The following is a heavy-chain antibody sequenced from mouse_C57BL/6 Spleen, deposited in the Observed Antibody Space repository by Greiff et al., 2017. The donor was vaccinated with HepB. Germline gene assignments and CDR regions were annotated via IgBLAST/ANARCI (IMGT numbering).Heavy chain of an antibody. CDR1: GYTFTDYN. CDR2: INPNNGGT. CDR3: ARGVLRSPWFAY. V-gene: IGHV1-22*01. D-gene: IGHD1-1*01. J-gene: IGHJ3*01. Sequence: EVQLQQSGPELVKPGASVKMSCKASGYTFTDYNMHWVKQSHGKSLEWIGYINPNNGGTSYNQKFKGKATLTVNKSSSTAYMELRSLTSEDSAVYYCARGVLRSPWFAYWGQGTLVTVSA.